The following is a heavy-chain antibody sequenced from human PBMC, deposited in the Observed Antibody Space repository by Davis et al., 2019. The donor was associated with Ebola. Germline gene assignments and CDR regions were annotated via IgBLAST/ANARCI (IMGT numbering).Heavy chain of an antibody. D-gene: IGHD2-8*01. CDR3: TRDPNALDS. CDR1: GFTFSSYW. V-gene: IGHV3-7*01. CDR2: IKQDGSQK. J-gene: IGHJ4*02. Sequence: GESLKISCAASGFTFSSYWMTWGRQTPGKGLEWVANIKQDGSQKYYVSSVKGRFTISRDNAKNSLYLQMNSLRAEDTAVYYCTRDPNALDSWGQGTLVTVSS.